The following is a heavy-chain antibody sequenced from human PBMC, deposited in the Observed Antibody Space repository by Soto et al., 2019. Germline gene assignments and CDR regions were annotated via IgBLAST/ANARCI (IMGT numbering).Heavy chain of an antibody. D-gene: IGHD5-12*01. CDR3: ARVDIVTRDWYAP. J-gene: IGHJ5*02. V-gene: IGHV4-34*01. CDR1: GGSLSGYY. CDR2: INHSGYT. Sequence: SETLSLTCAVYGGSLSGYYWSWIRQPPGKGMEWIGEINHSGYTNHNPSLKSRVTTSVDTSKNQFSLKLSSVTAADTAVYYCARVDIVTRDWYAPWGQGTPVTVSS.